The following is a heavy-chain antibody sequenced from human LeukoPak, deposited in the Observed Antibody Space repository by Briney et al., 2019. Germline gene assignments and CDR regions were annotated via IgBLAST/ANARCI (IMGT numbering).Heavy chain of an antibody. Sequence: SETLSLTCTVSGGSISSSSYYWGWIRQPPGKGLEWIGEINHSGSTNYNPSLKSRVTISVDTSKNQFSLKLSSVTAADTAVYYCARGTYYYDTSGYYYVVKNRYYLDYWGQGTLVTVSS. CDR2: INHSGST. J-gene: IGHJ4*02. V-gene: IGHV4-39*07. CDR1: GGSISSSSYY. D-gene: IGHD3-22*01. CDR3: ARGTYYYDTSGYYYVVKNRYYLDY.